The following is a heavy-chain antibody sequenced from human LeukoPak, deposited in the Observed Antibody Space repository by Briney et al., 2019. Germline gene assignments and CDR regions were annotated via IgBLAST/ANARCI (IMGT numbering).Heavy chain of an antibody. Sequence: SETLSLTCTVSGGSISSSSYYWGWIRQPPGKGLEWIGSIYYSGSTNYNPSLKSRVTISVDTSKNQFSLKLSSVTAADTAVYYCASFPRNSGSYGWFDPWGQGTLVIVSS. J-gene: IGHJ5*02. D-gene: IGHD1-26*01. CDR3: ASFPRNSGSYGWFDP. CDR2: IYYSGST. V-gene: IGHV4-39*07. CDR1: GGSISSSSYY.